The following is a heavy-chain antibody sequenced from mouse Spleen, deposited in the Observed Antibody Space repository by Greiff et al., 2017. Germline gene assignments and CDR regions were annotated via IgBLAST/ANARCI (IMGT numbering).Heavy chain of an antibody. J-gene: IGHJ1*01. CDR3: ARHRLRRYFDV. V-gene: IGHV5-6*01. CDR2: ISSGGSYT. D-gene: IGHD2-4*01. CDR1: GFTFSDYY. Sequence: DVQLVESGGGLVKPGGSLKLSCAASGFTFSDYYMYWVRQTPDKRLEWVATISSGGSYTYYPDSVKGRFTISRDNAKNTLYLQMSSLKSEDTAMYYCARHRLRRYFDVWGAGTTVTVSS.